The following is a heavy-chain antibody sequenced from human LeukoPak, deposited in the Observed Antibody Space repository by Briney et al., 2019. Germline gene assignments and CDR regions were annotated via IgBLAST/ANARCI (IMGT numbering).Heavy chain of an antibody. CDR2: IWYDGSNK. V-gene: IGHV3-33*06. Sequence: GGSLRLSCAASGFTFSSYGMHWVRQAPGKGLEWVAVIWYDGSNKYYADSVKGRFTISRDNSKNTLYLQMNSLRAEDTAVYYCAKDMGPYSYALDYWGQRTLVTVSS. J-gene: IGHJ4*02. CDR1: GFTFSSYG. CDR3: AKDMGPYSYALDY. D-gene: IGHD5-18*01.